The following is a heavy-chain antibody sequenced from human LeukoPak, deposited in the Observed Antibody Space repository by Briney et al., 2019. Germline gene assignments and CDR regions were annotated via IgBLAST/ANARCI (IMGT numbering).Heavy chain of an antibody. Sequence: ASVKVSCKASGYTFTSYYMHWVRQAPGQGLEWMGIINPSGGSTSYAQKFQGRVTMTRDTSTSTVYMELSSLRSEDTAVYYCARGGAYYDFWSLLDGPEGLDYWGQGTLVTVSS. V-gene: IGHV1-46*01. J-gene: IGHJ4*02. CDR1: GYTFTSYY. CDR2: INPSGGST. CDR3: ARGGAYYDFWSLLDGPEGLDY. D-gene: IGHD3-3*01.